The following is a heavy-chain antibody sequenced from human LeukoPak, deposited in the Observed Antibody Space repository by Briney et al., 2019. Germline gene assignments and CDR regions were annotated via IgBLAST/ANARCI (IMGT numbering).Heavy chain of an antibody. D-gene: IGHD6-13*01. Sequence: GGSLRLSCAASVFTFRDYYMSWIRQAPGKGLEWVSYISSSGSTIYYADCVKGLFTISRHNAKHSLYLQMNSLRAEDTAVYYCARDNSSSWYELDYWGQGTLVTVSS. V-gene: IGHV3-11*01. J-gene: IGHJ4*02. CDR2: ISSSGSTI. CDR1: VFTFRDYY. CDR3: ARDNSSSWYELDY.